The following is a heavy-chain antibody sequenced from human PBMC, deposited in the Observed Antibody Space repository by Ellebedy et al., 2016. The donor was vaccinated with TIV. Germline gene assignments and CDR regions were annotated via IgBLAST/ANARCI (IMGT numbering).Heavy chain of an antibody. CDR3: AKGGGVLHHWFDP. CDR1: GFPSNSNA. CDR2: IRNSGAST. Sequence: PGGSLRLSCAASGFPSNSNAINRVRQPPGKELEWVSAIRNSGASTYYADPVKGRFTISRDNSKNTLYLQMNSLRAEDTAVYYCAKGGGVLHHWFDPWGQGTLVTVSS. V-gene: IGHV3-23*01. J-gene: IGHJ5*02. D-gene: IGHD2/OR15-2a*01.